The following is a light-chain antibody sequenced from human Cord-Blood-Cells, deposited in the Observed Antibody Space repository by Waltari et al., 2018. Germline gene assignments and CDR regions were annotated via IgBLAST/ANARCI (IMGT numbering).Light chain of an antibody. J-gene: IGKJ3*01. CDR1: QSVLYSSNNKNY. V-gene: IGKV4-1*01. Sequence: DIVMTQSPDSLAVSLGERATINCKSSQSVLYSSNNKNYLAWYQQKPGQPPKLLIYWASTRESVVPDRFSGGGSGTDFTLTISSRQAEDVAVYYCQQYYSTPFSFGPWTKVDIK. CDR2: WAS. CDR3: QQYYSTPFS.